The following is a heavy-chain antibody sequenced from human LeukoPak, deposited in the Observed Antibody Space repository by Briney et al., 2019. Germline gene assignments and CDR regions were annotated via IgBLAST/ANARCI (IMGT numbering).Heavy chain of an antibody. J-gene: IGHJ4*02. Sequence: GGSLRLSCAASGFTFSSYGMHWVRQAPGKGLEWVTSIWYDGSNKYYADSVKGRFTVSRDNSKNTLYLQMNSLRAEDTAVYYCARANSGSYYSDFDYWGQGTLVTVSS. CDR1: GFTFSSYG. CDR2: IWYDGSNK. CDR3: ARANSGSYYSDFDY. V-gene: IGHV3-30*02. D-gene: IGHD1-26*01.